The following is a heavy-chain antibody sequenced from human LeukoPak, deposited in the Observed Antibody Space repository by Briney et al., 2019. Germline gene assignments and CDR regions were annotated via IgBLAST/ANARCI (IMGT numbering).Heavy chain of an antibody. CDR1: GGSVSSDIYY. Sequence: SETLSLTCTVSGGSVSSDIYYWSWIRQPPGTGLEWIGYIYNSGSTNYNPSLKSRVTISVDTSKDQFSLRLSSVTAADTAVYYCARGYCGSTSCYGVFDYWGQGTPVTVSS. V-gene: IGHV4-61*01. CDR3: ARGYCGSTSCYGVFDY. D-gene: IGHD2-2*01. CDR2: IYNSGST. J-gene: IGHJ4*02.